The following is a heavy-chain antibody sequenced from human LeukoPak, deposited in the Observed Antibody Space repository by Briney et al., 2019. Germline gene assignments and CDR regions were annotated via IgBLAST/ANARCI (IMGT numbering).Heavy chain of an antibody. D-gene: IGHD2-2*01. V-gene: IGHV3-30*02. CDR3: AKDIVVVPAADDY. Sequence: PGGSLRLSCAASGFTFSSYGMHWVRQAPGKGLEWVAFIRYDGSNKYYADSVKGRFTISRDNSKNTLYLQMNSLRAEDTAVYYCAKDIVVVPAADDYWGQGTLVTVSS. CDR2: IRYDGSNK. J-gene: IGHJ4*02. CDR1: GFTFSSYG.